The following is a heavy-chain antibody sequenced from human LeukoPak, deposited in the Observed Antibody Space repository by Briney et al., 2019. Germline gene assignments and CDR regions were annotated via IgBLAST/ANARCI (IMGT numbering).Heavy chain of an antibody. CDR2: ISYSGST. J-gene: IGHJ4*02. V-gene: IGHV4-59*01. CDR3: ARYYYDSSAYYNLDY. CDR1: GGSISSYY. Sequence: SETLSLTCTVSGGSISSYYWSWIRQPPGKGLEWIGYISYSGSTNYNPSLKSRVTISGDTSKNQFSLKLRSVTAADTAVYYCARYYYDSSAYYNLDYWGQGTLVTVSS. D-gene: IGHD3-22*01.